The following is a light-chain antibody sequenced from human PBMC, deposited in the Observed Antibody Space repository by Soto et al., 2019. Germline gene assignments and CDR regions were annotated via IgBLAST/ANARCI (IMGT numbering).Light chain of an antibody. CDR3: TAWDTSLTGHLV. J-gene: IGLJ2*01. V-gene: IGLV1-44*01. CDR1: TSNIGSHS. CDR2: SND. Sequence: QSVLTQPPSAYGAPGQTVTISCSGTTSNIGSHSVNWYRQLPGTAPKVVMFSNDERPSGVPDRFSGSKSGTSASLTITGLQSEDEAYYYCTAWDTSLTGHLVFGGGTKVTVL.